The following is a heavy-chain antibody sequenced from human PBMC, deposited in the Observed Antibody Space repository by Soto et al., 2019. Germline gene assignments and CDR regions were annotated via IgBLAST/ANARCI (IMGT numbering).Heavy chain of an antibody. J-gene: IGHJ4*02. D-gene: IGHD3-10*01. CDR1: GVTVNSNF. CDR3: VKEFRGAFDY. V-gene: IGHV3-53*01. Sequence: LRVSCAVSGVTVNSNFMSWVRQAPGEGLEWVSVIFSGGNADYADSVKGRFIMSRDISKNTLYLQMNSLRAEDTAVYFCVKEFRGAFDYWGQGTLVTVSS. CDR2: IFSGGNA.